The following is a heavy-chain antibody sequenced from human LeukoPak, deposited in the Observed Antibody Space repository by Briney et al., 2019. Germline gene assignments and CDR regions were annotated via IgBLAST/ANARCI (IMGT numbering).Heavy chain of an antibody. D-gene: IGHD2-2*01. J-gene: IGHJ4*02. V-gene: IGHV4-30-4*01. Sequence: KASQTLSLTCTVSGGSISSGDYYWSWIRQPPGKGLEWIGYIYYSGSTYYNPSLKSRVTISVDTSKNQFSLKLSSVTAADTVVYYCARECSSTSSPQDYWGQGALVTVSS. CDR1: GGSISSGDYY. CDR3: ARECSSTSSPQDY. CDR2: IYYSGST.